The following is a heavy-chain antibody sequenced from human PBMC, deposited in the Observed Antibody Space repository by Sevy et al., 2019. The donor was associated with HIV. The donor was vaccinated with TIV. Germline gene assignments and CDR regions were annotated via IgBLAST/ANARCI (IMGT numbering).Heavy chain of an antibody. CDR2: ISFDGSNK. J-gene: IGHJ4*02. Sequence: GGSLRLSCAASGFTFGGYGMHWVRQAPGKGLEWVSLISFDGSNKDYADSVKGRFTISRDNPKNTLYLQMNSLRAEDTAMYYCTREGQGYSSSSDYWGQGTLVTVSS. D-gene: IGHD6-6*01. V-gene: IGHV3-30*03. CDR3: TREGQGYSSSSDY. CDR1: GFTFGGYG.